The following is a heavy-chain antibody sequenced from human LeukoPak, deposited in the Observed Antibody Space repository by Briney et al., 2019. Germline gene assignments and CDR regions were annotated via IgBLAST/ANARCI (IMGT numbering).Heavy chain of an antibody. J-gene: IGHJ6*03. V-gene: IGHV1-8*01. D-gene: IGHD3-3*01. CDR3: ARALRFLVGDYYYMDV. Sequence: ASVKVSCKASGYTFTSYDINWVRQATGQGLERMGWMNPNSGNTGYAQKFQGRVTMTRNTSISTAYMELSSLRSEDTAVYYCARALRFLVGDYYYMDVWGKGTTVTVSS. CDR1: GYTFTSYD. CDR2: MNPNSGNT.